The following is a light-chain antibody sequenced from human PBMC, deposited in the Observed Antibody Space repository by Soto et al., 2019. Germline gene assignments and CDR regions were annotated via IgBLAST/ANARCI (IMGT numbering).Light chain of an antibody. CDR3: QQRSNWP. CDR1: QSVSSY. V-gene: IGKV3-11*01. J-gene: IGKJ4*01. CDR2: DAS. Sequence: EIVLTQSPATLSLSPGERATLSCRASQSVSSYLAWSQQKPGQAPRLLIYDASNSATGIPTRFSGSGSGTDFTLAISSLEPEDFAVYYCQQRSNWPFGGGTKVEIK.